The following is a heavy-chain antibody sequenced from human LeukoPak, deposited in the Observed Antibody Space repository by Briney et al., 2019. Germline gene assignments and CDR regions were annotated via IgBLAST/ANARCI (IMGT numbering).Heavy chain of an antibody. D-gene: IGHD1-14*01. CDR1: GYTFTGYY. CDR3: ARAGGGIFTVDY. V-gene: IGHV1-2*02. CDR2: INPNSGGT. J-gene: IGHJ4*02. Sequence: VASVKVSCKASGYTFTGYYMLWVRQAPGKGLEWMGWINPNSGGTNYAQKFQGRVTMTRDTSISTAYMELSRLRSDDTAVYYCARAGGGIFTVDYWGQGTLVTVSS.